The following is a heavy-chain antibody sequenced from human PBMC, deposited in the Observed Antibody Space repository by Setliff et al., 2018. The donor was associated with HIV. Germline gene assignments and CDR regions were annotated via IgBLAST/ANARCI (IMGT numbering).Heavy chain of an antibody. CDR3: ARGADGDYRYYMDV. D-gene: IGHD4-17*01. CDR2: ISPFFGSA. Sequence: SVKVSCKASGGTFSSYGVNWVRQAPGQGLEWMGGISPFFGSANYAQKFQGRVTITADVSTSTIYMELSSLTSEDTAVYYCARGADGDYRYYMDVWGRGTTGTVS. V-gene: IGHV1-69*13. J-gene: IGHJ6*03. CDR1: GGTFSSYG.